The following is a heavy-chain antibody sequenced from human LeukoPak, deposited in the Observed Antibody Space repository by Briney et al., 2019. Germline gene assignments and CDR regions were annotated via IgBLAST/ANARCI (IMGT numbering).Heavy chain of an antibody. J-gene: IGHJ3*02. D-gene: IGHD1-26*01. CDR3: ARDGELGSPADAFDI. CDR2: IRGDESRK. V-gene: IGHV3-7*01. Sequence: GGSLRLSCAASGFSFSSYWMTWLRQAPGKGLEWVANIRGDESRKYYLDSVTGRFTISRDNAKNSLYLQMNSLRAEDTAVYYCARDGELGSPADAFDIWGQGTMVTVSS. CDR1: GFSFSSYW.